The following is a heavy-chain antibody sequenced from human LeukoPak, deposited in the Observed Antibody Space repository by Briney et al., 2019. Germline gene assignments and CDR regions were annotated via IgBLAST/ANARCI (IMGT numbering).Heavy chain of an antibody. CDR2: IYYSGST. D-gene: IGHD1-26*01. V-gene: IGHV4-31*03. CDR1: GGSISSGGYY. CDR3: ARIKRYSGSYSWLDP. Sequence: SQTLSLTCTVSGGSISSGGYYWSWIRQHPGKGLEWIGYIYYSGSTYYNPSLKSRVTISVDTSKNQFSLKLSSVTAADTAVYYCARIKRYSGSYSWLDPWGQGTLVTVSS. J-gene: IGHJ5*02.